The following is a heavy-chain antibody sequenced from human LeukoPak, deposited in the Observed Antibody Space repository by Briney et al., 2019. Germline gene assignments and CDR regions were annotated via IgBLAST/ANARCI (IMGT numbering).Heavy chain of an antibody. V-gene: IGHV3-7*01. CDR2: INQDGSEK. CDR1: GFTFSSYW. CDR3: ARKTYYYDSSAAGWFDA. D-gene: IGHD3-22*01. Sequence: PGGSLRLSCAASGFTFSSYWMSWVRQAPGKGLEWVANINQDGSEKNYVDPVKGRFTISRDNAKNSLYLQMNSLRAEDTAIYYCARKTYYYDSSAAGWFDAWGQGTLVTVSS. J-gene: IGHJ5*02.